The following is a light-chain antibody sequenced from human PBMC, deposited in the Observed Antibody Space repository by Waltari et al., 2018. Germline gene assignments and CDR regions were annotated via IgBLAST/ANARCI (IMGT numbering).Light chain of an antibody. CDR3: QQGYSYPLT. V-gene: IGKV1-16*01. Sequence: DIQMTQSPSSLSASVGDTVTITCQASQGVANDLNWYQQKPGKAPKPLIYRTSSLESGNPSLFSGSGAGTSFTLTISNLQPEDFGTYYCQQGYSYPLTFGGGTKVEIK. J-gene: IGKJ4*01. CDR2: RTS. CDR1: QGVAND.